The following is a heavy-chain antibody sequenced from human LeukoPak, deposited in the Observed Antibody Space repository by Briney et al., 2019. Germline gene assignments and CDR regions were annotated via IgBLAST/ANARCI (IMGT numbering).Heavy chain of an antibody. D-gene: IGHD4-17*01. CDR1: GGSISSGGYS. V-gene: IGHV4-30-2*01. CDR2: IYHSGST. J-gene: IGHJ4*02. CDR3: ARQRFYGDYPFYFDY. Sequence: SETLSLTCAVSGGSISSGGYSWSWIRQPPGKGLEWIGYIYHSGSTYYNPSLKSRVTISVDRSKNQLSLKLSSVTAADTALYYCARQRFYGDYPFYFDYWGQGTLVTVSS.